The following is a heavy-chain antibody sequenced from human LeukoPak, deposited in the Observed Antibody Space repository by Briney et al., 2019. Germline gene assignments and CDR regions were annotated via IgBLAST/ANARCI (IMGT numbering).Heavy chain of an antibody. J-gene: IGHJ3*02. Sequence: KPSETLSLTCTVSGGSISSYYWSWIRQPPGKGLEWIGYIYYSGSTNYNPSLKSRVTISVDTSKNQFSLKLSSVTAADTAVYYCARVLYYYDSSGYYYDAFDIWGQGTMLTVSS. CDR1: GGSISSYY. CDR3: ARVLYYYDSSGYYYDAFDI. V-gene: IGHV4-59*01. CDR2: IYYSGST. D-gene: IGHD3-22*01.